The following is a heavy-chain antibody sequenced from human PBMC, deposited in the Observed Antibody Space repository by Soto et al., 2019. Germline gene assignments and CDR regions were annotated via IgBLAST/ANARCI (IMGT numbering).Heavy chain of an antibody. CDR1: GGTFSSYA. CDR2: IIPIFGTA. V-gene: IGHV1-69*13. D-gene: IGHD6-19*01. J-gene: IGHJ6*02. CDR3: ARGRYSSGWPNEDYYYYGMDV. Sequence: SVKVSCKASGGTFSSYAISWVRQAPGQGLEWMGGIIPIFGTANYAQKFQGRVTITADESTSTAYMVLSSLRSEDTAVYYCARGRYSSGWPNEDYYYYGMDVWGQGTTVTVYS.